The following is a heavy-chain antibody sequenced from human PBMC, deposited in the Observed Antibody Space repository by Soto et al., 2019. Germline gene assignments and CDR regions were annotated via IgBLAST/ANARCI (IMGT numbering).Heavy chain of an antibody. Sequence: GGSLRLSCAASGFTFSSYGMHWVRQAPGKGLEWVAVISYDGSNKYYADSVKGRFTISRDNSKNTLYLQMNSLRAEDTAVYYCAKDRYSVAAAGPDYYYYGMDVWGQGTTVTVSS. J-gene: IGHJ6*02. CDR2: ISYDGSNK. D-gene: IGHD6-13*01. CDR3: AKDRYSVAAAGPDYYYYGMDV. CDR1: GFTFSSYG. V-gene: IGHV3-30*18.